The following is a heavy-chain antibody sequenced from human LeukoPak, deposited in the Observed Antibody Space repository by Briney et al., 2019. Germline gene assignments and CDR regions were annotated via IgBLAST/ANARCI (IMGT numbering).Heavy chain of an antibody. CDR2: IKQDGSEK. CDR1: GFTFSSYE. D-gene: IGHD1-1*01. CDR3: ARDSIIRGKTGACDI. Sequence: GGSLRLSCAASGFTFSSYEMNWVRQAPGKGLEWVANIKQDGSEKNYVDSVKGRFTISKDNAKNSLYLQMNNLRVEDTAVYYCARDSIIRGKTGACDIWGQGTMVTVSS. J-gene: IGHJ3*02. V-gene: IGHV3-7*01.